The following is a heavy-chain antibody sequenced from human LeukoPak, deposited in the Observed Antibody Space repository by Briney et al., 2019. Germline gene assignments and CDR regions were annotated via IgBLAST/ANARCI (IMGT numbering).Heavy chain of an antibody. CDR2: IYTSGST. D-gene: IGHD1-26*01. Sequence: PSETLSLTCTVSGGSISSYYWSWIRQPAGEGLEWIGRIYTSGSTNYNPSLKSRVTMSVDTSKNQFSLKLSSVTAADTAVYYCARAGIVGATSWFDPWGQGTLVTVSS. CDR3: ARAGIVGATSWFDP. J-gene: IGHJ5*02. CDR1: GGSISSYY. V-gene: IGHV4-4*07.